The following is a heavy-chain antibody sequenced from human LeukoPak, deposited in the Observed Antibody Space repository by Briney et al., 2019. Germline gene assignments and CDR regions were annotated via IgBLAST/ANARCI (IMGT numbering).Heavy chain of an antibody. J-gene: IGHJ4*02. CDR1: GFTFSYAW. Sequence: GGSLRLSCAASGFTFSYAWMSWVRQAPGKGLEWVGRIKNKADDGTTDYAAPVKGRFTISRDDSKNTLYLQMDSLKTEDTAVYYCFRHLVVPGAGADYWGQGTLVTVSS. CDR2: IKNKADDGTT. CDR3: FRHLVVPGAGADY. V-gene: IGHV3-15*01. D-gene: IGHD2-15*01.